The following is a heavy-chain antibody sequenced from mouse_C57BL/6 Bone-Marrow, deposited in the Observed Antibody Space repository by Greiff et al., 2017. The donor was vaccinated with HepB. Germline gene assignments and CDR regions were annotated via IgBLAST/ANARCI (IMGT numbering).Heavy chain of an antibody. CDR1: GYTFTDYY. D-gene: IGHD1-1*01. J-gene: IGHJ2*01. CDR3: AKLLLRPYYFDY. CDR2: INPYNGGT. V-gene: IGHV1-19*01. Sequence: VHVKQSGPVLVKPGASVKMSCKASGYTFTDYYMNWVKQSHGKSLEWIGVINPYNGGTSYNQKFKGKATLTVDKSSSTAYMELNSLTSEDSAVYYCAKLLLRPYYFDYWGQGTTLTVSS.